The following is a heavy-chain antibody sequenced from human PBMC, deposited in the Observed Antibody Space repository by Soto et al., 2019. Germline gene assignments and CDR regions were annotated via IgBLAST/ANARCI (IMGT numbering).Heavy chain of an antibody. J-gene: IGHJ4*02. CDR1: GGTFSSYT. D-gene: IGHD3-10*01. V-gene: IGHV1-69*02. CDR3: ASAMVRGVIPDFDY. CDR2: IIPILGIA. Sequence: QVQLVQSGAEVKKPGSSVKVSCKASGGTFSSYTISWVRQAPGQGLEWMGRIIPILGIANYAQKFQGRVTITADKSTSTAYMELSSLRPEDTAVYYCASAMVRGVIPDFDYWGQGTLVTVSS.